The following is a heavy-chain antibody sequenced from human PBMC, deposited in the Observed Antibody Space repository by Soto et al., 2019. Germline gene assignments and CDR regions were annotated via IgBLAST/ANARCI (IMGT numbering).Heavy chain of an antibody. V-gene: IGHV4-31*03. D-gene: IGHD2-2*01. CDR2: IYYSGST. Sequence: PSETLSLTCTVSGGSISSGGYYWIWIRQHPGKGLEWIGYIYYSGSTYYNPSLKSRVTISVDTSQNQFSLKLISVTAAATAAYYCASGGGYCSSTSCYRPPVLRFLEWPSWYYGMDVWGQGTRVTVSS. J-gene: IGHJ6*02. CDR3: ASGGGYCSSTSCYRPPVLRFLEWPSWYYGMDV. CDR1: GGSISSGGYY.